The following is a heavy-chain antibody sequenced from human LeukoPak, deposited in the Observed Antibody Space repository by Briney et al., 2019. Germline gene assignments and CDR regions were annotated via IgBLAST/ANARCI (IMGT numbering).Heavy chain of an antibody. D-gene: IGHD3-10*01. CDR3: ARGKIGYYYGSGSQHLFDY. CDR2: INHSGST. CDR1: GGSFSGYY. V-gene: IGHV4-34*01. Sequence: SETLSLTCAVYGGSFSGYYWSWIRQPPGKGLEWLGEINHSGSTNYNPSLKSRVTISVDTSKNQFSLKLSSVTAADTAVYYCARGKIGYYYGSGSQHLFDYWGQGTLVTVSS. J-gene: IGHJ4*02.